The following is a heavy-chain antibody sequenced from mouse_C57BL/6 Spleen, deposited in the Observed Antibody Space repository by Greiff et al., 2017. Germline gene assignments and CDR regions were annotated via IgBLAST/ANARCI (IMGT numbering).Heavy chain of an antibody. J-gene: IGHJ2*01. CDR2: IYPGSGST. CDR3: ARGIYYDYDRFDY. Sequence: QVQLQQPGAELVKPGASVKRSSKPSASTFTSSWITWVKQRPGQGLEWIGDIYPGSGSTNYNEKFKSKATLTVDTSSSTAYMQLSSLTSEDSAVYYCARGIYYDYDRFDYWGQGTTLTVSS. CDR1: ASTFTSSW. D-gene: IGHD2-4*01. V-gene: IGHV1-55*01.